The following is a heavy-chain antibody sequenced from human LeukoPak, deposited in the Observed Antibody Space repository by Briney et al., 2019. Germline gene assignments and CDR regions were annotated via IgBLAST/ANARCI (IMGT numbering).Heavy chain of an antibody. CDR2: INPNSGGT. Sequence: ASVKVSCKASGYTFTGYYMHRVRQAPGQGLEWVGWINPNSGGTNYAQKFQGWVTMTRDTSISTAYMELSRLRSDDTAVYYCARALWFGELFSGGSPIFDYWGQGTLVTVSS. D-gene: IGHD3-10*01. V-gene: IGHV1-2*04. CDR3: ARALWFGELFSGGSPIFDY. J-gene: IGHJ4*02. CDR1: GYTFTGYY.